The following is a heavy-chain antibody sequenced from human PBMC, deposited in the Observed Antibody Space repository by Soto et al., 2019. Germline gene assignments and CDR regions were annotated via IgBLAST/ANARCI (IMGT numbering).Heavy chain of an antibody. D-gene: IGHD3-3*01. CDR3: ARDATMFDTDGYYYYFDY. CDR2: IFYSGTI. V-gene: IGHV4-30-4*01. CDR1: GVSINGDYY. Sequence: SETLSLTCTVSGVSINGDYYWSWIRQPPGKGLEWIGDIFYSGTIHYNPSLKTRVTISADTAKNQFSLNLRSVTAADTAFYFCARDATMFDTDGYYYYFDYWGQGALVTVSS. J-gene: IGHJ4*02.